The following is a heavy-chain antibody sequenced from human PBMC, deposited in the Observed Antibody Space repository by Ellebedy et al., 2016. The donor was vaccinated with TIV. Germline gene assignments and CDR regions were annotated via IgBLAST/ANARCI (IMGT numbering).Heavy chain of an antibody. V-gene: IGHV2-70*01. CDR2: IDWDDDK. D-gene: IGHD3-10*01. J-gene: IGHJ6*02. CDR3: ARIPERFLWFGNYYYYGMDV. Sequence: SGPTLVNPTQTLTLTCTFSGFSLSTSGMCVSWIRQPPGKALEWLALIDWDDDKYYSTSLKTRLTISKDTSKNQVVLTMTNMDPVDTATYYCARIPERFLWFGNYYYYGMDVWGQGTTVTVSS. CDR1: GFSLSTSGMC.